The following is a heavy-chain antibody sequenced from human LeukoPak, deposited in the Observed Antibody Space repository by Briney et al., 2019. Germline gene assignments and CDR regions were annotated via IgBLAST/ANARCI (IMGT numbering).Heavy chain of an antibody. V-gene: IGHV3-48*03. Sequence: GGSLRLSCAASGFTFSSYEMNWVRQAPGKGLEWVSYISSSGSTIYYADSVKGRFTISRDNSKNTLYLQMNSLRAEDTAVYYCAKGTAAAGYWGQGTLVTVSS. J-gene: IGHJ4*02. CDR1: GFTFSSYE. CDR2: ISSSGSTI. D-gene: IGHD6-13*01. CDR3: AKGTAAAGY.